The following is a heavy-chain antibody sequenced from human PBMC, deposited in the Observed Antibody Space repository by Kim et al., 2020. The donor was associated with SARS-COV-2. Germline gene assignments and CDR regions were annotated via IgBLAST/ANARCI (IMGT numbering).Heavy chain of an antibody. CDR2: IYYSGST. J-gene: IGHJ4*02. D-gene: IGHD3-22*01. Sequence: SETLSLTCTVSGGSISSYYWSWIRQPPGKGLEWIGYIYYSGSTNYNPSLKSRVTISVDTSKNQFSLKRSSVTAADTAVYYCARVVRRPLGWGRSSGSGTGIDYWGQGTLVTVSS. CDR3: ARVVRRPLGWGRSSGSGTGIDY. CDR1: GGSISSYY. V-gene: IGHV4-59*13.